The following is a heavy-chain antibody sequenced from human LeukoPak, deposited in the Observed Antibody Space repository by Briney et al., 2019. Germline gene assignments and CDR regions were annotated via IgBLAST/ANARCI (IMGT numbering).Heavy chain of an antibody. Sequence: SETLSLTCTVSGASISRSDYFWGWIRQPPGKGLVWIGSIYYSGSTYYSLSLKGRVTISVDTSKNQFSLKLTSVTAADTAVYYCARSSEYGDPFNYWGQGTLVTVSS. CDR2: IYYSGST. CDR1: GASISRSDYF. D-gene: IGHD4-17*01. CDR3: ARSSEYGDPFNY. J-gene: IGHJ4*02. V-gene: IGHV4-39*01.